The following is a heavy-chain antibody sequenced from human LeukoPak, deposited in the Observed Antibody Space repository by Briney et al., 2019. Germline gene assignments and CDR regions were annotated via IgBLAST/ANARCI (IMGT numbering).Heavy chain of an antibody. CDR2: IYYSGST. CDR3: ARVYYDYVWGSYPAAFDI. V-gene: IGHV4-59*01. J-gene: IGHJ3*02. CDR1: GVSISSYY. Sequence: SQTLSLTCTVSGVSISSYYWSWIRQPPGKGLEWIGYIYYSGSTNYNPSLKSRVTISVDTSKNQFSLKLSSVTAADTAVYYCARVYYDYVWGSYPAAFDIWGQGTMVTVSS. D-gene: IGHD3-16*02.